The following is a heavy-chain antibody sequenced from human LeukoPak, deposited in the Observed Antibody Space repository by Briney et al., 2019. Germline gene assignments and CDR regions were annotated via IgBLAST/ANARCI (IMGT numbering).Heavy chain of an antibody. CDR1: GYTFPKYW. CDR3: ALAVDGNFFFDY. Sequence: GESLQISCQSSGYTFPKYWIGGVRQVPGKGREGRGIVFAGVSDARYSPSLQGQVTISVDKSIDTAYLQWSSLKASDTAVYYCALAVDGNFFFDYWGQGTLVAVSS. CDR2: VFAGVSDA. V-gene: IGHV5-51*01. J-gene: IGHJ4*02. D-gene: IGHD6-19*01.